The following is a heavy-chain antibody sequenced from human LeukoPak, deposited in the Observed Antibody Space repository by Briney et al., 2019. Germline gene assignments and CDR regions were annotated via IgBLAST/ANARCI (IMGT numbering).Heavy chain of an antibody. V-gene: IGHV4-39*07. J-gene: IGHJ5*02. D-gene: IGHD6-19*01. Sequence: SETLSPTCTVSGGSISSSSYYWGWIRQPPGKGLEWIGSIYYSGKTYYNASLKSRVAISVDTSKNQFSLKLSSVTAADTAVYYCARDPSSGWYRWFDPWGQGTLVTVSS. CDR1: GGSISSSSYY. CDR3: ARDPSSGWYRWFDP. CDR2: IYYSGKT.